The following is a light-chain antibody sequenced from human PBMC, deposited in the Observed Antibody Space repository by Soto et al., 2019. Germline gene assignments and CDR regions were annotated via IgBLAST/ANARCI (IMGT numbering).Light chain of an antibody. CDR2: GTS. J-gene: IGKJ5*01. Sequence: IVLTQSPGTLSLSPGEVATLSCRASQSVSTHLAWYQQIPGQAPRLLIYGTSTRAAGIPARCSGRGSGTEVTFTISSLQSEDFAVYHCQQYHDWPITFGQGTRLEIK. V-gene: IGKV3-15*01. CDR3: QQYHDWPIT. CDR1: QSVSTH.